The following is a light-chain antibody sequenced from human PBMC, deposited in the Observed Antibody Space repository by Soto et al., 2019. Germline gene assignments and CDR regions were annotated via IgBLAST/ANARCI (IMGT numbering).Light chain of an antibody. J-gene: IGKJ1*01. Sequence: RATINCRANQNIRSYLNWYQQKPGKAPKLMIYKASTLKSGVPSRFSGSGSGTEFTLTISSLQPDDFETYYCQHYNRYPEAFGQGTKVDIK. CDR3: QHYNRYPEA. CDR2: KAS. CDR1: QNIRSY. V-gene: IGKV1-5*03.